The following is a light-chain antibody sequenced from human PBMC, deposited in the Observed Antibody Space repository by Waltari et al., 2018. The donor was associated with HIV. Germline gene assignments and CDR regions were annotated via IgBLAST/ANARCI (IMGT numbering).Light chain of an antibody. CDR1: QSVSSY. V-gene: IGKV3-11*01. CDR2: GAS. Sequence: DIVLTQSPATLSLSPGERATLSCRASQSVSSYLAWYQQKPGQAPRLLIYGASSRATGIPARFSGSGSGTDFTLTISSLEPGDFGVYYYHQRSNWPITFGQGTRLEIK. CDR3: HQRSNWPIT. J-gene: IGKJ5*01.